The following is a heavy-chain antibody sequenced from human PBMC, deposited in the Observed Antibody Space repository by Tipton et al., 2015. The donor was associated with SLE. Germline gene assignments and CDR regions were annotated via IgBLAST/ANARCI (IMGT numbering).Heavy chain of an antibody. J-gene: IGHJ3*02. D-gene: IGHD1-14*01. Sequence: SLRLSCAASGFTFSNYWMSWVRQAPGKGLEWVASIKQDGSEKYYVDSLKGRFTISKDNAKNSLYLQMNSLRVEDTAVYYCARDRAGNHGAFDIWGQGTIVTVSS. V-gene: IGHV3-7*01. CDR2: IKQDGSEK. CDR1: GFTFSNYW. CDR3: ARDRAGNHGAFDI.